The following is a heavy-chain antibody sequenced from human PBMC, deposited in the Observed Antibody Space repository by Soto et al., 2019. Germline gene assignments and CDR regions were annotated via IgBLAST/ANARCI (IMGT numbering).Heavy chain of an antibody. D-gene: IGHD5-18*01. V-gene: IGHV1-69*13. CDR3: ASNIAVDTAMVTYYYYGMDV. J-gene: IGHJ6*02. Sequence: SVKVSCKASGGTFSSYAISWVRQAPGQGLEWMGGIIPIFGTANYAQKFQGRVTITADESTSTAYMELSSLRSEDTAVYYCASNIAVDTAMVTYYYYGMDVWGQGTKVTVSS. CDR2: IIPIFGTA. CDR1: GGTFSSYA.